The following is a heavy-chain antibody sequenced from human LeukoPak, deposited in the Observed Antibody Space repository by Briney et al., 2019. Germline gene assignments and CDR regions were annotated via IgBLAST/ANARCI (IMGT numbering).Heavy chain of an antibody. CDR3: AGNDLTGTAY. V-gene: IGHV4-59*08. J-gene: IGHJ4*02. CDR2: IYYSGST. CDR1: GGSISSYY. D-gene: IGHD1-20*01. Sequence: SETLSLTCTVSGGSISSYYWSWIRQPPGKGLEWIGYIYYSGSTNYNPSLKSRVTISVDTSKNQFSLELSSVTAADTAVYYCAGNDLTGTAYWGQGTLVTVSS.